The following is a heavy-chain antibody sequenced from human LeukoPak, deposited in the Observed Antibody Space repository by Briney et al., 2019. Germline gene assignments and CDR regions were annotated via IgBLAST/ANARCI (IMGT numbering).Heavy chain of an antibody. Sequence: GGSLRLSCAASGFTFSSIYMNWVRQAPGKGLEWVSVIYSGGSTYNADSVKGRFTIPRDNSKKTLFLQMNSLRAEDTAIYYCAKGSAAGRPYYFDYWGQGTLVTVSS. J-gene: IGHJ4*02. D-gene: IGHD6-25*01. CDR2: IYSGGST. V-gene: IGHV3-53*01. CDR1: GFTFSSIY. CDR3: AKGSAAGRPYYFDY.